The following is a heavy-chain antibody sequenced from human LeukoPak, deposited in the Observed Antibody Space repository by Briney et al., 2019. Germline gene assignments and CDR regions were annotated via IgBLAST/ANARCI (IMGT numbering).Heavy chain of an antibody. CDR3: ARAGRPYDGLDY. CDR1: GYSISSGYY. Sequence: SETLSLTCTVSGYSISSGYYWGWIRQPPGKGLEWIGSIYHSGSTYYNPSLKSRVTISVDTSKNQFSLKLSSVTAADTAVYYCARAGRPYDGLDYWGQGTLVTVPS. CDR2: IYHSGST. V-gene: IGHV4-38-2*02. D-gene: IGHD1-1*01. J-gene: IGHJ4*02.